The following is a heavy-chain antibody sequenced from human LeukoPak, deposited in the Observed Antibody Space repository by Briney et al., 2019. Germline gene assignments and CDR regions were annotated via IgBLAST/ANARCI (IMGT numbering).Heavy chain of an antibody. CDR3: ARDLAAVAGAYY. CDR2: INPNSGGT. Sequence: ASVKVSCKASGYTFTGYYMHWVRQAPGQGLEWMGWINPNSGGTNYAQKFQGRVTMTRDTSISPAYMELSRLRSDDTAVYCCARDLAAVAGAYYWGQGTLVTVSS. CDR1: GYTFTGYY. J-gene: IGHJ4*02. D-gene: IGHD6-19*01. V-gene: IGHV1-2*02.